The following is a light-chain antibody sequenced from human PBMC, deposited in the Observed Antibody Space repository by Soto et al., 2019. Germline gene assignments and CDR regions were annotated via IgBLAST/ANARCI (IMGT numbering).Light chain of an antibody. CDR3: HQYGTSPNT. CDR1: QSVSSSY. Sequence: EIVLTQSPGTLSLSPGERATLSCRASQSVSSSYLAWYQQKPGQAPRLLIYGASSRATGIPDRFSGSGSGTDFTLTISRLSPEHFAFYYCHQYGTSPNTFGQGPKLQIK. V-gene: IGKV3-20*01. CDR2: GAS. J-gene: IGKJ2*01.